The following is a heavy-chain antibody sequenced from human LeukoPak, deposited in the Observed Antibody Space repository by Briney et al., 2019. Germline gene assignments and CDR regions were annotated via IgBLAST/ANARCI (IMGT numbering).Heavy chain of an antibody. D-gene: IGHD6-19*01. J-gene: IGHJ4*02. CDR2: ISYDGSNK. Sequence: GGSLRLSCAASVFTFSGYAMHWVRQAPGKGLEWVAVISYDGSNKYYADSVKGRFTISRDNSKNTLYLQMNSLRAEDTAVYYCARDCIAVAGCFDYWGQGTLVTVSS. CDR1: VFTFSGYA. V-gene: IGHV3-30*04. CDR3: ARDCIAVAGCFDY.